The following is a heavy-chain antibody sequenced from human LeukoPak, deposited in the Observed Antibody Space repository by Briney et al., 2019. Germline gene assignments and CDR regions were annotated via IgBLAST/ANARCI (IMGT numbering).Heavy chain of an antibody. Sequence: ASVKVSCKASGYTFTGYYMHWVRQAPGRGLEWMGWINPNSGGTNYAQKFQGRVTMTRDTSVSTAYMELSRLRSDDTAVYYCARRESSGLYDFDYWGQGTLVTVSS. D-gene: IGHD6-19*01. V-gene: IGHV1-2*02. CDR2: INPNSGGT. CDR3: ARRESSGLYDFDY. J-gene: IGHJ4*02. CDR1: GYTFTGYY.